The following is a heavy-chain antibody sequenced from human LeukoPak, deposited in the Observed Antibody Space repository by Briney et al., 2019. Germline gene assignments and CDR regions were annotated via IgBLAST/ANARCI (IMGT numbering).Heavy chain of an antibody. CDR3: AKDKGGGWRGFYSFYYGMDG. J-gene: IGHJ6*02. CDR2: IYYSGST. CDR1: GGSISSYY. D-gene: IGHD3-3*01. Sequence: SETLSLTCPVSGGSISSYYWSWIRQPPGKGLEWIGYIYYSGSTNYNPSLKSRVTISVDTSKNQFSLKLSSVTAADTAVYYCAKDKGGGWRGFYSFYYGMDGWGQGTTVTVSS. V-gene: IGHV4-59*01.